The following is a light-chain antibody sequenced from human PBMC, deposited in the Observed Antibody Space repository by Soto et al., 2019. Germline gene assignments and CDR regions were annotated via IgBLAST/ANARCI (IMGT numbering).Light chain of an antibody. Sequence: QSVLTQPASVSGSPGQSITISCTGTSSNVGSYKLVSWYQQHPGKAPKLMIFEVNKRPSGASNRFSGSKSGNTASLTCSGLKVEDDADYYCCSSGGSPTYFFRTWTKVTVL. CDR1: SSNVGSYKL. J-gene: IGLJ1*01. V-gene: IGLV2-23*02. CDR2: EVN. CDR3: CSSGGSPTYF.